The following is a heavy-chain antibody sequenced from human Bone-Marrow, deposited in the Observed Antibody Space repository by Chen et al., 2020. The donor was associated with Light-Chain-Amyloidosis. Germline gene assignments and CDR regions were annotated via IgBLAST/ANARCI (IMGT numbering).Heavy chain of an antibody. J-gene: IGHJ6*03. CDR3: ARTLGGLYYYYYYMDV. CDR1: GYTFTSYD. V-gene: IGHV1-8*01. CDR2: MNPNSGNT. Sequence: QVQLLQSGAEVKKPGASVKVSGKASGYTFTSYDINWVRQATGQGLEWMGWMNPNSGNTGYAQKFQGRVTMTRNTSISTAYMELSSLRSEDTAVYYCARTLGGLYYYYYYMDVWGKGTTVTVSS. D-gene: IGHD2-15*01.